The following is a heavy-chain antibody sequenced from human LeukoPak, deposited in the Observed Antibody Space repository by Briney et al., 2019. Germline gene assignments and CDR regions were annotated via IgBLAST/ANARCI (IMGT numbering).Heavy chain of an antibody. J-gene: IGHJ4*02. Sequence: SETLSLTCTVSGYSISSGYYWGWIRPPPGKGLEWIGSIYHSGSTYYNPSLESRATISVDTSKNHFSLKLSSVTAADTAVYYCARRAARPTPFNGYWGQGTLVTVSS. CDR2: IYHSGST. CDR3: ARRAARPTPFNGY. V-gene: IGHV4-38-2*02. CDR1: GYSISSGYY. D-gene: IGHD6-6*01.